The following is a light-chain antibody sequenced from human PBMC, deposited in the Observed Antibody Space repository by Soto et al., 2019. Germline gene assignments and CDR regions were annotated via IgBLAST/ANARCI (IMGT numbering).Light chain of an antibody. J-gene: IGKJ5*01. CDR2: GAS. CDR1: QSVSSN. CDR3: QQYDNWPIP. V-gene: IGKV3-15*01. Sequence: DIRMKQSPATLSVYPGERATLSCRASQSVSSNLAWYQQKPGQAPRLLISGASTRATGIPARLSGSGSGTEFTLTISSLRSEDFAVYYCQQYDNWPIPFGQVRLPEI.